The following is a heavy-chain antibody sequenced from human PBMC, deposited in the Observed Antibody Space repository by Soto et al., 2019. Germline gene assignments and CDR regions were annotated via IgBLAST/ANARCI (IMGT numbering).Heavy chain of an antibody. Sequence: ASVKVSCKASGGTFSSYAISWVRKAPGQGLEWMGGIIPIFGTANYAQKFQGRVTITADESTSTAYMELSSLRSEDTAVYYCAREPDYGDSHYFDYWGQGTLVTVSS. D-gene: IGHD4-17*01. CDR3: AREPDYGDSHYFDY. V-gene: IGHV1-69*13. J-gene: IGHJ4*02. CDR1: GGTFSSYA. CDR2: IIPIFGTA.